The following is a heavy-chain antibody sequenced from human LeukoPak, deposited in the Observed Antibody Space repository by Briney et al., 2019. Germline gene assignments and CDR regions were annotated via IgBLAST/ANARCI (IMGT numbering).Heavy chain of an antibody. D-gene: IGHD3-16*01. Sequence: GGSLRLSCAASGFTFSSYWMHWVRQAPGKGLVWVSRINSDGSSTSYADSVEGRFTIPRGNAKNTLYLQTNSLRAEDTAVYYCARVVGGVPDYWGQGTLVTVSS. CDR1: GFTFSSYW. J-gene: IGHJ4*02. CDR2: INSDGSST. CDR3: ARVVGGVPDY. V-gene: IGHV3-74*01.